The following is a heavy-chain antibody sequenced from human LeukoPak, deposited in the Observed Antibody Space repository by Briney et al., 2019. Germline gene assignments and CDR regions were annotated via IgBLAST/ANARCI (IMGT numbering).Heavy chain of an antibody. CDR2: IKYHGSDE. Sequence: PGGSLRLSCAASGFTFSDYWMSWVRQAPGKGLEWVANIKYHGSDEHYVDSVRGRFTISGDNAKNSLFLQMNSLRAEDTAVYYCARIGGSGTYWDYWSQGTLVTVYS. D-gene: IGHD3-10*01. CDR1: GFTFSDYW. V-gene: IGHV3-7*01. J-gene: IGHJ4*02. CDR3: ARIGGSGTYWDY.